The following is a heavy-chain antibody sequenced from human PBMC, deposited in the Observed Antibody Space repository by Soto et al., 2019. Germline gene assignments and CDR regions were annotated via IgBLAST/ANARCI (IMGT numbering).Heavy chain of an antibody. CDR2: ISGYNGNT. D-gene: IGHD5-12*01. V-gene: IGHV1-18*01. CDR3: GSKGYSGSDSPPRFDY. Sequence: QVQLVQSGAEVKKPGASVKVSCKASGYTFTSYGISWVRQAPGQGLEWMGWISGYNGNTNYAHKILGRVTMTTDTDTSTANIEVRSLRSDDTSVYYCGSKGYSGSDSPPRFDYWGQGTLVTVSS. J-gene: IGHJ4*02. CDR1: GYTFTSYG.